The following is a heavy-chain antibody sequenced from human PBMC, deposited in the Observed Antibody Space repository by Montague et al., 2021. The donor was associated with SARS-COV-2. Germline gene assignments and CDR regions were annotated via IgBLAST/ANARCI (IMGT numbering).Heavy chain of an antibody. D-gene: IGHD6-13*01. CDR1: GDSVSSNTAA. J-gene: IGHJ3*02. CDR3: ARDSRNWYGPIGFDI. V-gene: IGHV6-1*01. CDR2: TFYTSKWYN. Sequence: CAISGDSVSSNTAAWSWIRQSPSRGLVWLGRTFYTSKWYNEFAESVKSRISINADTSKNEVSLQLKYVTPEDTAMYYCARDSRNWYGPIGFDIWGQGTVVTVS.